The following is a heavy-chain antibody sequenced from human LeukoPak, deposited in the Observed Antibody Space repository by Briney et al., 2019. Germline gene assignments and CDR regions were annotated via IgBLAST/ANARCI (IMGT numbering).Heavy chain of an antibody. D-gene: IGHD3-10*01. J-gene: IGHJ5*02. CDR2: IYTSGST. Sequence: PSETLSLTCTVSGGSISSYYWSWIRQRAGKGLEWIGRIYTSGSTNYNPSLKSRVTMSVDTSKNQFSLKLSSVTAADTAVYYCARDVLEDYYGSGSYPNWFDPWGQGTLVTVSS. V-gene: IGHV4-4*07. CDR1: GGSISSYY. CDR3: ARDVLEDYYGSGSYPNWFDP.